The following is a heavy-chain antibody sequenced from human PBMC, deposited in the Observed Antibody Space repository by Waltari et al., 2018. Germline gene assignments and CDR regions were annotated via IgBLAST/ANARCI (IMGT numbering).Heavy chain of an antibody. CDR2: INHSGST. D-gene: IGHD3-10*01. J-gene: IGHJ4*02. Sequence: QVQLQQWGAGLLKPSENLSLTCAVYGGSFSGYYSIWIRQPPGKGLEGLGEINHSGSTNSNPSLKSLFTISVDTSTNQFSLKLSSVTAADTAVYYCARPRITMVRGVLKYYFDYWGQGTLVTVSS. V-gene: IGHV4-34*01. CDR3: ARPRITMVRGVLKYYFDY. CDR1: GGSFSGYY.